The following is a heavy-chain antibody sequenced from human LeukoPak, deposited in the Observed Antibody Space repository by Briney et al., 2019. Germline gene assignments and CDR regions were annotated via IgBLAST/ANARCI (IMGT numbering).Heavy chain of an antibody. CDR3: ARESPLGHYFDY. V-gene: IGHV4-61*02. D-gene: IGHD3-16*01. J-gene: IGHJ4*02. CDR1: GGSISSGSYY. CDR2: IYTSGIT. Sequence: SQTLSLTCTVSGGSISSGSYYWSWIRQPAGKGLEWIGRIYTSGITNYNPSLKSRVTISVDTSKNQFSLKLSSVTAADTAVYYCARESPLGHYFDYWGQGTLVTVSS.